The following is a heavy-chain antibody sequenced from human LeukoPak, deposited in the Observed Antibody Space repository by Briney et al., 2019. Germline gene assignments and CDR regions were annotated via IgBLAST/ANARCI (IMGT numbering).Heavy chain of an antibody. CDR1: GGSISSGGYY. CDR2: IYYSGST. CDR3: ARSYCGGDCYLGYYFDY. V-gene: IGHV4-31*03. J-gene: IGHJ4*02. Sequence: SETLSLTCTVSGGSISSGGYYWSWIRQHPGKGLEWIAYIYYSGSTYYNPSLKSRVTISVDTSKNQFSLKLSSVTAADTAVYYCARSYCGGDCYLGYYFDYWGQGTLVTVSS. D-gene: IGHD2-21*02.